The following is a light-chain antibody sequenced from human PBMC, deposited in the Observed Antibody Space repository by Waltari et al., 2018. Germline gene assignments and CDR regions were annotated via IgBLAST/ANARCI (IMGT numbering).Light chain of an antibody. Sequence: QLVVTQSPSASASLGASVTPTCTLSSGHSSNIVAWHQQHREKGPRFLMKVNSDGSYSKGDEITDRFSGSTAGAGRYLIISSLQSEDEADYYCQTGGHGTWVFGGGTKLTVL. CDR1: SGHSSNI. V-gene: IGLV4-69*01. J-gene: IGLJ3*02. CDR2: VNSDGSY. CDR3: QTGGHGTWV.